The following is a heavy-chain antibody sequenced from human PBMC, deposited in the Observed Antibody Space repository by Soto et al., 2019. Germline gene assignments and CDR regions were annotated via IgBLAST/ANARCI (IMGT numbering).Heavy chain of an antibody. CDR3: ARFGLRFLSANTYYYYGMDV. CDR2: INHSGST. CDR1: GGSFSGYY. J-gene: IGHJ6*02. Sequence: QVQLQQWGAGLLKPSETLSLTCAVYGGSFSGYYWSWIRQPPGKGLEWIGEINHSGSTNYNPSLKSRVTISVDTAKNPFSLKLSSVTAADTAVYYCARFGLRFLSANTYYYYGMDVWGQGTTVTVSS. V-gene: IGHV4-34*01. D-gene: IGHD3-3*01.